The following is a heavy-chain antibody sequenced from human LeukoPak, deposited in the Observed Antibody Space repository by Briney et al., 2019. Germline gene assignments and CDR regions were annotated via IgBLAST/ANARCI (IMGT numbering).Heavy chain of an antibody. Sequence: SETLSLTCAVYGGSFSDYYWSWIRQPPGKGLEWIGSIYYSGSTYYNPSLKSRVTISVDTSKNQFSLKLSSVTAADTAVYYCARNVPAANGVDPWGQGTLVTVSS. CDR3: ARNVPAANGVDP. J-gene: IGHJ5*02. CDR1: GGSFSDYY. V-gene: IGHV4-34*01. D-gene: IGHD2-2*01. CDR2: IYYSGST.